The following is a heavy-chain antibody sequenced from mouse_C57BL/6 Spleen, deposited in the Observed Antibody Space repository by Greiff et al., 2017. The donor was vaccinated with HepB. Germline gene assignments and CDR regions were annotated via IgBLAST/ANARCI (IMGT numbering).Heavy chain of an antibody. CDR2: ISDGGSYT. CDR1: GFTFSSYA. Sequence: DVKLVESGGGLVKPGGSLKLSCAASGFTFSSYAMSWVRQTPAKRLEWVATISDGGSYTYYPDNVKGRFTISRDNAKNNLYLQMSHLKSEDTAMYYCARDMAGMYYFDYWGQGTTLTVSS. CDR3: ARDMAGMYYFDY. V-gene: IGHV5-4*01. J-gene: IGHJ2*01. D-gene: IGHD4-1*01.